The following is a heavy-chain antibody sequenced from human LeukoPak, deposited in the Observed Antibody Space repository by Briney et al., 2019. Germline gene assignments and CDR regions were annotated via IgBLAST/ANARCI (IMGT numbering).Heavy chain of an antibody. CDR3: ARHPPMIVVPGFDP. CDR2: IYHSGST. D-gene: IGHD3-22*01. V-gene: IGHV4-4*02. Sequence: SGTLSLTCAVSGGSISSSFWWSWVRQPPGKGLEWIGEIYHSGSTNYKPSLRSRVTISIDTSKNQVSLKLSSVTAADTAVYHCARHPPMIVVPGFDPWGQGTLVTVSS. J-gene: IGHJ5*02. CDR1: GGSISSSFW.